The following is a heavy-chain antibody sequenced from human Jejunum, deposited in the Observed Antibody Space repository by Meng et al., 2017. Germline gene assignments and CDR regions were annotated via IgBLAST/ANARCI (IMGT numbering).Heavy chain of an antibody. D-gene: IGHD6-13*01. V-gene: IGHV4-39*07. Sequence: QVQPPESGPGLVKPSETLALTCAVSGGSISTAGYYWGWIRQSPGKGLEWIGSIFYSGTTYYNPSLKSRVTISIDTSKNQFSLKMNSVTAADTAVYYCARDTAGFGPWGQGTLVTVSS. J-gene: IGHJ5*02. CDR3: ARDTAGFGP. CDR2: IFYSGTT. CDR1: GGSISTAGYY.